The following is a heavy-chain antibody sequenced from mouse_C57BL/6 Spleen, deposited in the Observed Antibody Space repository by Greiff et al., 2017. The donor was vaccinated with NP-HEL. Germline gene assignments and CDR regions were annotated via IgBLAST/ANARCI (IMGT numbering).Heavy chain of an antibody. J-gene: IGHJ2*01. CDR3: ARGDSSGYFDY. Sequence: QVQLQQSGPELVKPGASVKISCKASGYAFSSSWMNWVKQRPGKGLEWIGRIYPGEGDTNSNGKFKGKATLTADKSSSTAYMQLSSLTSEDSAVYFWARGDSSGYFDYWGQGTTLTVSS. D-gene: IGHD3-2*02. V-gene: IGHV1-82*01. CDR1: GYAFSSSW. CDR2: IYPGEGDT.